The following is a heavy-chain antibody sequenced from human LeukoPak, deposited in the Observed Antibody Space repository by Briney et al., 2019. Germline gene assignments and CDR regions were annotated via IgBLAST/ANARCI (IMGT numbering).Heavy chain of an antibody. D-gene: IGHD2-21*01. CDR3: ARGQVVVIALDV. CDR1: GFTFSSYS. J-gene: IGHJ6*04. V-gene: IGHV3-21*01. Sequence: GGSLRLSCAAAGFTFSSYSMNWVRQAPGKGLEWVSSISSSSSYIYYADSVKGRFTISRDNAKNSLYLQMNSLRAEDTAVYYCARGQVVVIALDVWRKGTTVTVSS. CDR2: ISSSSSYI.